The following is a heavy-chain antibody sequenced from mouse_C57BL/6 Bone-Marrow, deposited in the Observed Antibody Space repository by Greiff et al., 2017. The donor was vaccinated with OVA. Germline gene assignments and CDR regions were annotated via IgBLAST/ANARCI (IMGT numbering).Heavy chain of an antibody. CDR1: GFSLTSYG. Sequence: VQGVESGPGLVQPSQSLSITCTVSGFSLTSYGVHWVRQSPGKGLEWLGVIWSGGSTDYNAAFISRLSISKDNSKSQVFFKMNSLQADDTAIYYCARGGIYYYGSSYVFYAMDYWGQGTSVTVSS. CDR3: ARGGIYYYGSSYVFYAMDY. J-gene: IGHJ4*01. D-gene: IGHD1-1*01. V-gene: IGHV2-2*01. CDR2: IWSGGST.